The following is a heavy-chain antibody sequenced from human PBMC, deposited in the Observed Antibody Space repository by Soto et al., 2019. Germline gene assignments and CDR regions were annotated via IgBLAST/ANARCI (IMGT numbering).Heavy chain of an antibody. Sequence: LRLSCAASGFTFSNAWLNWVRQAPGKGLEWVGRIKSKTDGGTTDYAAPVKGRFTISRDDSKNTLYLQMNSLKTEDTAVYYCTTEITMIVVVTTIPNWFDPWGQGTLVTVSS. CDR2: IKSKTDGGTT. CDR1: GFTFSNAW. V-gene: IGHV3-15*07. J-gene: IGHJ5*02. CDR3: TTEITMIVVVTTIPNWFDP. D-gene: IGHD3-22*01.